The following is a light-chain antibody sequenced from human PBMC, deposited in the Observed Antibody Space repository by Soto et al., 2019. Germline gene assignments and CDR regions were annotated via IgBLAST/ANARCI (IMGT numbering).Light chain of an antibody. V-gene: IGKV4-1*01. CDR3: QQYYSTPRT. Sequence: IVMTQSPDSLAVSLGERATINCMSSQSVLYSSNNKNYLAWYQQKPGQPPKLLIYWASTRESGVPDRFSGSGSGTDFTLTISSLQAADVAVYYCQQYYSTPRTFGQGTRLEIK. CDR1: QSVLYSSNNKNY. CDR2: WAS. J-gene: IGKJ5*01.